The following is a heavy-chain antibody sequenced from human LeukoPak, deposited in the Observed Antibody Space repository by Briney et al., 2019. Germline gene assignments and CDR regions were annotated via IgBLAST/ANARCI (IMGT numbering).Heavy chain of an antibody. Sequence: SETLSLICTVSGGSISSSSYYWGWIRQPPGKGLEWIGSIYYSGSTYYNPSLKSRVTISVDTSKNQFSLKLNSVTAADTAVYYCSRGQFQEDLWGRGTLVTVSS. CDR1: GGSISSSSYY. CDR3: SRGQFQEDL. J-gene: IGHJ2*01. V-gene: IGHV4-39*07. D-gene: IGHD4-11*01. CDR2: IYYSGST.